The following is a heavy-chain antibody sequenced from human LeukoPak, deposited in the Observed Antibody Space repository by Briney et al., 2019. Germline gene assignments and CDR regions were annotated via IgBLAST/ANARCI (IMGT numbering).Heavy chain of an antibody. CDR3: ARSSGWSPFDY. CDR1: GYSISSGYY. D-gene: IGHD6-19*01. J-gene: IGHJ4*02. V-gene: IGHV4-38-2*02. CDR2: IYHSGST. Sequence: SETLSLTCTVSGYSISSGYYWGWIRQPPGKGLEWIGSIYHSGSTYYNPSLKSRVIISVDTSKNQFSLKLSSVTAADTAVYYCARSSGWSPFDYWGQGTLVTVSS.